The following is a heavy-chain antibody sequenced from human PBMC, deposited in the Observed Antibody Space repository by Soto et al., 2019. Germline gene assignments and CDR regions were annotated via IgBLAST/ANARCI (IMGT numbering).Heavy chain of an antibody. D-gene: IGHD1-7*01. Sequence: ASVKVSCKASGYTFTSYAMHWVRQAPGQRLEWMGWINAGNGNTKYSQKFQGRVTITRDTSASTAYMELSSLRSEDTAVYYCAREELIIAPPNYYMDVWGKGTTVTVSS. CDR3: AREELIIAPPNYYMDV. CDR1: GYTFTSYA. V-gene: IGHV1-3*01. CDR2: INAGNGNT. J-gene: IGHJ6*03.